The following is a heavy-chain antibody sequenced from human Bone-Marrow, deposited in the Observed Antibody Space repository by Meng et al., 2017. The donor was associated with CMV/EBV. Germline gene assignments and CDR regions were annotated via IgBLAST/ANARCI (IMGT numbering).Heavy chain of an antibody. CDR2: ISSSSSYI. D-gene: IGHD6-19*01. CDR1: GFTFSGYS. CDR3: ARGGDSSGWYSWDH. Sequence: GESLKISCAASGFTFSGYSMNWVRQAPGKGLEWVSCISSSSSYIYYADSMKGRFTISRDSAKNSLYLQMNSLRAEDTAVYYCARGGDSSGWYSWDHWGQGTRVTGSS. J-gene: IGHJ4*02. V-gene: IGHV3-21*01.